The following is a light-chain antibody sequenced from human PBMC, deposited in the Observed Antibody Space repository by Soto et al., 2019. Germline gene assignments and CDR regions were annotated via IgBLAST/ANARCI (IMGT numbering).Light chain of an antibody. J-gene: IGLJ2*01. CDR3: QSYDNSLNHVV. V-gene: IGLV1-40*01. Sequence: QSVLTQPPSVSGAPGQRVTIPCTGSSSNIGSFYDVHWYQQLPGTVPKLLIYGDNNRPSGVPDRFSASKSGTAASLAITWLQAEDEADYYCQSYDNSLNHVVFGGGTKLTVL. CDR2: GDN. CDR1: SSNIGSFYD.